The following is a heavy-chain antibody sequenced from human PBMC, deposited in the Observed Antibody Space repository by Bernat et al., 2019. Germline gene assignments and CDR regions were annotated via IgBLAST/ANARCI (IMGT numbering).Heavy chain of an antibody. Sequence: EVQLVQSGAEVKKPGESLKISCKGSGYSFASYWIGWVRQMPGKGLQWMGIIYPGDSYTRYSPSFQGQVTISADKSITTAYLQWRSLKASDTAMYYCARGASSGDYGVGFDYWGQGTLVTVSS. D-gene: IGHD4-17*01. CDR1: GYSFASYW. V-gene: IGHV5-51*01. CDR2: IYPGDSYT. J-gene: IGHJ4*02. CDR3: ARGASSGDYGVGFDY.